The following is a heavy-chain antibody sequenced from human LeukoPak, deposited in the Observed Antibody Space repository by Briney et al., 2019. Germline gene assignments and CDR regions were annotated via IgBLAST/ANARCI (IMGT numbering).Heavy chain of an antibody. CDR3: ARRRISSGFDY. D-gene: IGHD3-22*01. J-gene: IGHJ4*02. V-gene: IGHV3-7*01. CDR1: GFTFSTYW. Sequence: GGSLRLSCAASGFTFSTYWMNWFRQTPGKGLEWVAKIKADGGEKDHVASVKGRFTISRDNAKNSLYLQMDYLRAEDTAVYYCARRRISSGFDYWGQGTLVTVSA. CDR2: IKADGGEK.